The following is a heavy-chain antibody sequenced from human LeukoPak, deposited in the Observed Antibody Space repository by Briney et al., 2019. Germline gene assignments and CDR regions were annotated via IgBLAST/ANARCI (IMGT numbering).Heavy chain of an antibody. V-gene: IGHV1-46*01. J-gene: IGHJ4*02. Sequence: EASVTVSCTASGYTFTNYYMHWVQQAPGQGLEWMGIINPTGGSTSYAQKFQGRVTMTRDTSTSTVYMELSRLRSDDTAVYYCARDYCSSTSCLFDYWGQGTLVTVSS. CDR1: GYTFTNYY. CDR3: ARDYCSSTSCLFDY. D-gene: IGHD2-2*01. CDR2: INPTGGST.